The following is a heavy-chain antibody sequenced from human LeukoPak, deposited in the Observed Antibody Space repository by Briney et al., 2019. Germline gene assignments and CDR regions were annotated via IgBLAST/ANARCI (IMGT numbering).Heavy chain of an antibody. V-gene: IGHV4-59*01. J-gene: IGHJ4*02. CDR1: GGSISSYY. D-gene: IGHD6-13*01. Sequence: SETLSLTRTVSGGSISSYYWSWIRQPPGKGLEWIGYIYYRGSTNYNPSLKSRVTISVDTSKDQFSLKLSSVTAADTAVYYCARGPTAGDPFYYFDYWGQGTLVTVSS. CDR3: ARGPTAGDPFYYFDY. CDR2: IYYRGST.